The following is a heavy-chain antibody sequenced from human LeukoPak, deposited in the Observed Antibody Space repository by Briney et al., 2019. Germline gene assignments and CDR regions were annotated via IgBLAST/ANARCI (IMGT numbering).Heavy chain of an antibody. CDR3: ASRRVVGDFQH. Sequence: PGGSLRLSCAASGLTVTSNYMSWIRQAPGKGLEWVSYISSSSSYTNYADSVKGRFTISRDNAKNSLYLQMNSLRAEDTAVYYCASRRVVGDFQHWGQGTLVTVSS. CDR2: ISSSSSYT. J-gene: IGHJ1*01. CDR1: GLTVTSNY. D-gene: IGHD2-2*01. V-gene: IGHV3-11*03.